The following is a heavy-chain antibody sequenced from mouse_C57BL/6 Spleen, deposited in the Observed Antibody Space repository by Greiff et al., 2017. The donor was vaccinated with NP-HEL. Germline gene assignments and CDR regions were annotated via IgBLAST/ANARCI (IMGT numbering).Heavy chain of an antibody. CDR3: ARFYYDYDQAYYYAMDY. V-gene: IGHV1-81*01. D-gene: IGHD2-4*01. Sequence: VQLQQSGAELARPGASVKLSCKASGYTFTSYGISWVKQRTGQGLEWIGEIYPRSGNTYYNEKFKGKATLTADKSSSTAYMELRSLTSEDSAVYFCARFYYDYDQAYYYAMDYWGQGTSVTVSS. J-gene: IGHJ4*01. CDR2: IYPRSGNT. CDR1: GYTFTSYG.